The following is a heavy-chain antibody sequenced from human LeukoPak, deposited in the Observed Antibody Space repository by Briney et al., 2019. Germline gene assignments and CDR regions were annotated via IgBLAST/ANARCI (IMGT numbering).Heavy chain of an antibody. CDR3: ARVGYSSGWRGGFDY. V-gene: IGHV4-39*07. D-gene: IGHD6-19*01. Sequence: SETLSLTCTVSGGSISSSSYYWGWIRQPPGKGLEWIGSIYYSGSTYYNPSLKSRVTISVDTSKNQFSLKLSSVTAADTAVYYCARVGYSSGWRGGFDYWGQGTLVTVSS. J-gene: IGHJ4*02. CDR2: IYYSGST. CDR1: GGSISSSSYY.